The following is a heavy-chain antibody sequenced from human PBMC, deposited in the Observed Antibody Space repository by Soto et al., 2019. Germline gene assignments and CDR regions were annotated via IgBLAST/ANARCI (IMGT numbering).Heavy chain of an antibody. CDR1: GYTFTIYG. CDR2: ISAYNGNT. J-gene: IGHJ6*02. CDR3: ARALFGSLHYYYGMDV. Sequence: ASVKASCKASGYTFTIYGISWVRQAPGQGLEWMGWISAYNGNTNYAQKLQGRVTMTTDTSTSTAYMELRSLRSDDTAVYYCARALFGSLHYYYGMDVWGQGTTVTVSS. V-gene: IGHV1-18*01. D-gene: IGHD1-26*01.